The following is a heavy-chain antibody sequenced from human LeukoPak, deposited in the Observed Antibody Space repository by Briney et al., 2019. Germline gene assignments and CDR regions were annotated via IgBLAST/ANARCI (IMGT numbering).Heavy chain of an antibody. Sequence: SETLSLTCTVSGGSISSYYWSWIRQPPGKGLEWIGYIYYSGSTNYNPSLKSRVTISVDTSKNQFSLKLSSVTAADTAVYYCARYCGAASCYSGFDYWGQGTLVTVAS. V-gene: IGHV4-59*01. J-gene: IGHJ4*02. CDR1: GGSISSYY. CDR3: ARYCGAASCYSGFDY. D-gene: IGHD2-15*01. CDR2: IYYSGST.